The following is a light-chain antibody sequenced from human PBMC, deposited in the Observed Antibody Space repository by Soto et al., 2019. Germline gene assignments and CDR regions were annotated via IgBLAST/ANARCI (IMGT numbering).Light chain of an antibody. CDR1: SSDVGGYNY. Sequence: QSDLTQPPSASGSTGQSVTISCTGTSSDVGGYNYVSWYQQYPGKAPRLMIYEVSKRPSGVPDRFSGSKSGNTASLTVSGLQAEDEADYYCSSYGGSNNLVFGGGTQLTVL. J-gene: IGLJ2*01. CDR2: EVS. CDR3: SSYGGSNNLV. V-gene: IGLV2-8*01.